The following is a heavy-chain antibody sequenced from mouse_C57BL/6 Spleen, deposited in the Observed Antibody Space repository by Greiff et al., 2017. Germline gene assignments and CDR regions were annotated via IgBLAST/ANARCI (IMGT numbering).Heavy chain of an antibody. CDR2: ISDGGSYT. V-gene: IGHV5-4*01. CDR1: GFTFSSYA. J-gene: IGHJ4*01. D-gene: IGHD1-2*01. CDR3: ARDLLGVTADYAMDY. Sequence: VQLKESGGGLVKPGGSLKLSCAASGFTFSSYAMSWVRQTPEKRLEWVATISDGGSYTYYPDNVKGRFTISRDNAKNNLYLQLGHLKSEDTAMYYCARDLLGVTADYAMDYWGQGTSVTVSS.